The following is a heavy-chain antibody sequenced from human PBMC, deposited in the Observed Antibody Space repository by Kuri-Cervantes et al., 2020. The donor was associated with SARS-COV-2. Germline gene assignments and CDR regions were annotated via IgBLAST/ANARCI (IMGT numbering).Heavy chain of an antibody. J-gene: IGHJ5*02. V-gene: IGHV1-18*01. Sequence: ASVKVSCKASGDTFTSYGISWVRQAPGQGLEWMVWISAYNGNTNYRQKLQGRVTMTRTTSISTAYMELSSLRSEDTAVYYCARGYYYDSSGPSWFDPWGQGTLVTVSS. D-gene: IGHD3-22*01. CDR2: ISAYNGNT. CDR3: ARGYYYDSSGPSWFDP. CDR1: GDTFTSYG.